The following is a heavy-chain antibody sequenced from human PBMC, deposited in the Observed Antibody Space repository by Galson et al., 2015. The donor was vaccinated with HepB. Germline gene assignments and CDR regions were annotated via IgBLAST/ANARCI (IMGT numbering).Heavy chain of an antibody. V-gene: IGHV1-69*04. CDR2: IIPILGIA. Sequence: SVKVSCKASGGTFSSYAISWVRQAPGQGLEWMGRIIPILGIANYAQKFQGRVTITADKSTSTAYMELSSLRSEDTAVYYCASSTVTTRGYYGMDVWGQGTTVTVSS. J-gene: IGHJ6*02. CDR1: GGTFSSYA. D-gene: IGHD4-17*01. CDR3: ASSTVTTRGYYGMDV.